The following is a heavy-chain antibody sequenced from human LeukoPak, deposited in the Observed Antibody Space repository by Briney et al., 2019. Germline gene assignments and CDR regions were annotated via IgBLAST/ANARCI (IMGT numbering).Heavy chain of an antibody. J-gene: IGHJ3*02. CDR3: ATGIAAARDAFDI. D-gene: IGHD6-13*01. CDR1: GGTFSSYA. CDR2: IGAYNGNT. V-gene: IGHV1-18*01. Sequence: ASVKVSCKASGGTFSSYAISWVRQAPGQGLEWMGWIGAYNGNTNYAQKLQGRVTMTTDTSTSTAYMELRSLRSDDTAVYYCATGIAAARDAFDIWGQGTMVTVSS.